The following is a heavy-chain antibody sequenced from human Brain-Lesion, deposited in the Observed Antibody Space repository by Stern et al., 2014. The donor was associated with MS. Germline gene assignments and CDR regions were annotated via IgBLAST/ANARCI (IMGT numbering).Heavy chain of an antibody. D-gene: IGHD3-16*02. CDR3: ARHSVSSVGGMDV. V-gene: IGHV5-51*01. CDR2: IYPGNSDT. Sequence: QLVQSGAEMKKPGESLKISCKGYGYSFTTYWIGWVRQMPGKGLEWMGMIYPGNSDTRSSPSFQGQVTISADKSISTAYLQWNSLKASDTAMYYCARHSVSSVGGMDVWGQGTTVTVSS. CDR1: GYSFTTYW. J-gene: IGHJ6*02.